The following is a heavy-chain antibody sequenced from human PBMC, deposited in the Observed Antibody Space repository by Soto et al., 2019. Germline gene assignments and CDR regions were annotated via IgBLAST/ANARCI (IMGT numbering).Heavy chain of an antibody. CDR1: GFTFSDYY. CDR3: ARSIPYVADLATPYYFDY. Sequence: QVQLVQSGGGLVKPGGSLRLSCAASGFTFSDYYMSWIRQAPGKGLEWVSYISSSSSYTTYADSVKGRFTISRDNAKNSLYLRMNSLRVEDTAVYYCARSIPYVADLATPYYFDYWGPGTLVTVSS. D-gene: IGHD2-2*02. J-gene: IGHJ4*02. CDR2: ISSSSSYT. V-gene: IGHV3-11*05.